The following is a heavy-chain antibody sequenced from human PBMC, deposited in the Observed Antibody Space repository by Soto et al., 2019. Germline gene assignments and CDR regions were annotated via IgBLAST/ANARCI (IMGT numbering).Heavy chain of an antibody. D-gene: IGHD2-15*01. Sequence: PGGSVRLSCAASGFIVSNNYMSWVRQAPGKGLEWASILYSGGTTYYADSVKGRFTFSRDNSENTVFLQMNNLRVEDTAVYYCVRDRGGSYWLDPWGQGTLVTVSS. J-gene: IGHJ5*02. V-gene: IGHV3-53*01. CDR3: VRDRGGSYWLDP. CDR2: LYSGGTT. CDR1: GFIVSNNY.